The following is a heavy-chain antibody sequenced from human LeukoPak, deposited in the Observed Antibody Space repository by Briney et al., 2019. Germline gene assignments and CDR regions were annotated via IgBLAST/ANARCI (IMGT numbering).Heavy chain of an antibody. D-gene: IGHD3-22*01. CDR1: GYTFTGYY. J-gene: IGHJ4*02. CDR2: INPNSGGT. CDR3: ARGTYYYDSSGYCFFDY. Sequence: ASVKVSCKASGYTFTGYYMHWVRQAPGQGLEWMGRINPNSGGTNYAQKFQGRVTMTRDTSISTAYMELSRLRSDDTAVYYCARGTYYYDSSGYCFFDYWGQGTLVTVFS. V-gene: IGHV1-2*06.